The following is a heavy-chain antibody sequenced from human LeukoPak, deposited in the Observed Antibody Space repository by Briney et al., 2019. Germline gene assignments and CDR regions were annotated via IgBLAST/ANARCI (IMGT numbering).Heavy chain of an antibody. V-gene: IGHV4-59*01. CDR1: SASISSYY. J-gene: IGHJ4*02. Sequence: SETLSLTCTVSSASISSYYWGWIRQSPGKGLEWIVYIQNTGGTNYNPSLKSRVSISKDTSKKQFSLQVRSVTAADTAVYYCVKHGSGWSFDYWGQGTLVTVSS. CDR3: VKHGSGWSFDY. CDR2: IQNTGGT. D-gene: IGHD6-19*01.